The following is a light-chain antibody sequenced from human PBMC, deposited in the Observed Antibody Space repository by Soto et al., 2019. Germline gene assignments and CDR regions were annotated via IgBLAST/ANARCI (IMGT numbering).Light chain of an antibody. CDR1: SSDVGGYNY. CDR2: EVS. Sequence: QSALTQPPSASGSPGQSVTISCTGTSSDVGGYNYVSWYQQHPGKAPTLMIYEVSQRPSGVPDRFSGSKSGNTASLTVSGREAEDEADYYCSSYAGSEGVFGGGTKVTVL. V-gene: IGLV2-8*01. CDR3: SSYAGSEGV. J-gene: IGLJ2*01.